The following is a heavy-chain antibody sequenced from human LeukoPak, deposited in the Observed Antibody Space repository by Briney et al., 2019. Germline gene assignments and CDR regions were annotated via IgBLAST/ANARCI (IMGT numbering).Heavy chain of an antibody. D-gene: IGHD3-22*01. J-gene: IGHJ4*02. Sequence: SVKVSCKASGDTFSTYAISWVRQAPGQGLEWMGRVIPIFNTANYAQKFQGRVTITTDESTSTAYMELSSLRSEDTAVYYCARDDSSGYYYVYWGQGTLVTVSS. V-gene: IGHV1-69*05. CDR2: VIPIFNTA. CDR3: ARDDSSGYYYVY. CDR1: GDTFSTYA.